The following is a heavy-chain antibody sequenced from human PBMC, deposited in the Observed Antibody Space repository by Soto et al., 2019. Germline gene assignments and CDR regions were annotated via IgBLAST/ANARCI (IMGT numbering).Heavy chain of an antibody. CDR2: MNPNSGNT. Sequence: QVQLVQSGAEVKKPGASVKVSCKASGYTFTSYDINWVRQATGQALEWMGWMNPNSGNTDYAQKFQGRVTMTRNTSIRTAYMELSSLRSEDTAVYYCARDYSSGYGMDVWGQGTTVTVSS. J-gene: IGHJ6*02. CDR1: GYTFTSYD. D-gene: IGHD6-19*01. V-gene: IGHV1-8*01. CDR3: ARDYSSGYGMDV.